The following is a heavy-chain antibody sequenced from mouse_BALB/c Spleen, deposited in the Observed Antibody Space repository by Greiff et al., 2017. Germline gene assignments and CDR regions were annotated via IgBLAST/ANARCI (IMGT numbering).Heavy chain of an antibody. Sequence: EVQVVESGGGLVQPGGSRKLSCPASGFTFSSFGMHWVRQAPEKGLEWVAYISSGSSTIYYADTVKGRFTISRDNPKNTLFLQMTSLRSEDTAMYYCARFGDYYGSSPYYFDDWGQGTTLTVSS. CDR1: GFTFSSFG. J-gene: IGHJ2*01. CDR3: ARFGDYYGSSPYYFDD. CDR2: ISSGSSTI. V-gene: IGHV5-17*02. D-gene: IGHD1-1*01.